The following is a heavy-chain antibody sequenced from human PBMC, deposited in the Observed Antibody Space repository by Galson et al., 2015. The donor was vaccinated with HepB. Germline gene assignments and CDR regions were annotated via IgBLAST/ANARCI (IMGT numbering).Heavy chain of an antibody. CDR2: IYPRDSDI. CDR3: ARVGSGSYLLHHAVDI. D-gene: IGHD1-26*01. V-gene: IGHV5-51*01. Sequence: QSGAEVKKPGESLKISCKGSGYSFTNHWIGWVSQMPGKGLEWMGIIYPRDSDIRYGPSFQGQVTISADKSNSTAYLQWSSLKASDTAMYYCARVGSGSYLLHHAVDIWGQGTMVTVSS. CDR1: GYSFTNHW. J-gene: IGHJ3*02.